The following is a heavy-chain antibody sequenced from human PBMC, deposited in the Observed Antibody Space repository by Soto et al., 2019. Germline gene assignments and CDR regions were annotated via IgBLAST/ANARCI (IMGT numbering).Heavy chain of an antibody. CDR3: ARWGSGTNFYYHYAMDV. Sequence: EVQLLESGGGLVQPGGSLRLSCSTSGFTFWNFAMAWVRQGPGKGLEWVSTVNERGGSTYYADSVKGRFTISRDDSENTLHLQMSSLRTDDTAIYYCARWGSGTNFYYHYAMDVWGQGTTVTVSS. J-gene: IGHJ6*02. D-gene: IGHD3-16*01. CDR1: GFTFWNFA. CDR2: VNERGGST. V-gene: IGHV3-23*01.